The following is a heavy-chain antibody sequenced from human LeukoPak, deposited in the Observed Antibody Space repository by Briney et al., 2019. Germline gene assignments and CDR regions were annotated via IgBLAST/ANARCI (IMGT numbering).Heavy chain of an antibody. D-gene: IGHD6-6*01. J-gene: IGHJ6*03. Sequence: SETLSLTCTVSGGSISSYYWSWIRQPAGKGLEWIGRIYTSGSTNYNPSLKSRVTMSVDTSKNQFSLKLSSVTAADTAVYYCARDPGLVAARPGYYYYYMDVWSKGTTVTVPS. V-gene: IGHV4-4*07. CDR2: IYTSGST. CDR1: GGSISSYY. CDR3: ARDPGLVAARPGYYYYYMDV.